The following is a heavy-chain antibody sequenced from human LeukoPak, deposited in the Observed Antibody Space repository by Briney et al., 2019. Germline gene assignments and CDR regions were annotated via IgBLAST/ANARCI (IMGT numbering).Heavy chain of an antibody. Sequence: GASVKVSCKASGYTFTGYYMHWVRQAPGQGLEWMGWINPNSGGTNYAQRFQGRVTMTRDASISTAYMELSRLRSDDTAVYYCASDRVVVVAATPEGMDVWGQGTTVTVSS. D-gene: IGHD2-15*01. CDR2: INPNSGGT. CDR1: GYTFTGYY. V-gene: IGHV1-2*02. J-gene: IGHJ6*02. CDR3: ASDRVVVVAATPEGMDV.